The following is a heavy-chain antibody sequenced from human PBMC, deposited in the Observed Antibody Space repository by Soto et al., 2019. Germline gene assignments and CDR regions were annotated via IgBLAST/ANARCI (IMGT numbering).Heavy chain of an antibody. CDR2: INHSGST. D-gene: IGHD3-22*01. V-gene: IGHV4-34*01. J-gene: IGHJ4*02. Sequence: QVQLQQWGAGLLKPSETLSLTCAVYGGSFSGYYWSWIRQPPGKGLEWNGEINHSGSTNYNPSLKSRVTISVDTSKNQFSLKLSSVTAADTAVYYCARLWKRYYYDSSGSDYWGQGTLVTVSS. CDR1: GGSFSGYY. CDR3: ARLWKRYYYDSSGSDY.